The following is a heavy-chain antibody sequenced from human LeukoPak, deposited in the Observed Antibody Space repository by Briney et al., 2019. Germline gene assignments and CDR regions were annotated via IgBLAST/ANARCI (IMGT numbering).Heavy chain of an antibody. Sequence: GGSLRLSCAASGFTFSSYEMNWVRQAPGKGLEWVSYISSSGSTIYYADSVKGRFTISRDNAKNSLYLQMNSLRAEDTAVYYCARDRALWFGELLGYFDYWGQGTLVTVSS. CDR2: ISSSGSTI. J-gene: IGHJ4*02. CDR1: GFTFSSYE. V-gene: IGHV3-48*03. D-gene: IGHD3-10*01. CDR3: ARDRALWFGELLGYFDY.